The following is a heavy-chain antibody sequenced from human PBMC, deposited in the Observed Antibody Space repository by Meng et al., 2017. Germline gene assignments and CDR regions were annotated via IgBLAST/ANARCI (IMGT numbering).Heavy chain of an antibody. J-gene: IGHJ5*02. CDR2: IKSDGSVT. CDR3: AGGGNWFHP. CDR1: GPTFNSYW. V-gene: IGHV3-74*01. Sequence: EVQLVESGGGLVQPGGSLRLSCVASGPTFNSYWMHWVRQAPGKGLVWVSRIKSDGSVTTYADIVKGRFTISRDNAKNTVYLQMNSLRTEGTAVYYCAGGGNWFHPWGQGTLVTVSS.